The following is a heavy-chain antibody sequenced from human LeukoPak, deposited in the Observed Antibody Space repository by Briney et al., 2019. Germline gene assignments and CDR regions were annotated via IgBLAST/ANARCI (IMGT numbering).Heavy chain of an antibody. CDR1: GGSISSGGYS. Sequence: SETLSLTCAVSGGSISSGGYSWSWIRQPPGKGLEWIGYIYHSGSTYYNPSLKSRVTISVDTSKNQFSLKLSSVTAADTAVYYCARGSSGWYSHLGYWGQGTLVTVSS. V-gene: IGHV4-30-2*01. CDR3: ARGSSGWYSHLGY. D-gene: IGHD6-19*01. J-gene: IGHJ4*02. CDR2: IYHSGST.